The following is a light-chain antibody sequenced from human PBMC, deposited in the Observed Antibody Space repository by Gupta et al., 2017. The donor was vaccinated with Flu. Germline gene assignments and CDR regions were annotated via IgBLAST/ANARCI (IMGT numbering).Light chain of an antibody. J-gene: IGKJ2*01. V-gene: IGKV3-11*01. CDR1: QSGNNY. CDR3: QKNSNWTTET. Sequence: ATLSLSQGARATVSCRASQSGNNYVSWYQKKPGQDPRLFSYDASYRATGIPARFSGSVSGTDFTLTISSIEPEDFAVYSGQKNSNWTTETFGQGTKLEIK. CDR2: DAS.